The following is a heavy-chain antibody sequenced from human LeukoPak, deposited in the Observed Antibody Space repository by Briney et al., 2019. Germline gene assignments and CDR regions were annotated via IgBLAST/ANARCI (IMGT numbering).Heavy chain of an antibody. J-gene: IGHJ5*02. D-gene: IGHD6-19*01. V-gene: IGHV1-46*01. CDR2: INPSGGST. CDR3: ARGGYSSPRGWFDP. CDR1: GYTFTGYY. Sequence: ASVKVSCKASGYTFTGYYIHWVRQAPGQGLEWMGIINPSGGSTTYPQKFRGRVTMTRDMSTSTVYMDLSSLRSEDTAVYYCARGGYSSPRGWFDPWGQGTLVTVSS.